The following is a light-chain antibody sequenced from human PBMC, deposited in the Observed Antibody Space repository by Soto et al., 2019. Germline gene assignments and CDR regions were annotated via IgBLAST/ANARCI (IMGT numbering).Light chain of an antibody. V-gene: IGKV3-20*01. Sequence: IVLTQSPDTLSLSPGERATLSCRASQSVGNNYLAWYQQKPGQAPRLLIYDASSRATGIPDRFSGSGSGTDFTRTISRLEPEDFAVYYCQQCAYSPRTFGQGTKVEVK. CDR1: QSVGNNY. CDR3: QQCAYSPRT. J-gene: IGKJ1*01. CDR2: DAS.